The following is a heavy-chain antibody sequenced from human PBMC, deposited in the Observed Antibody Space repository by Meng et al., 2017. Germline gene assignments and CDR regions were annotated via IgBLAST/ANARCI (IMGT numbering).Heavy chain of an antibody. Sequence: LPRQGSGQGLVKPSGTLSLTCTVSGGSISSSSYYWGWIRQPPGKGLEWIGSIYYSGSTYYNPSLKSRVTISVDTSKNQFSLKLSSVTAADTAVYYCARDGHSYNYFDYWGQGTLVTVSS. D-gene: IGHD5-18*01. V-gene: IGHV4-39*07. CDR2: IYYSGST. J-gene: IGHJ4*02. CDR3: ARDGHSYNYFDY. CDR1: GGSISSSSYY.